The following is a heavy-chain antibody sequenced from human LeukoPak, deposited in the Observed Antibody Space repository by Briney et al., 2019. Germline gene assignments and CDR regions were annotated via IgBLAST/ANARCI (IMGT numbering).Heavy chain of an antibody. CDR1: GYSFTNYW. J-gene: IGHJ3*02. V-gene: IGHV5-51*01. CDR3: VRLVDLGAFDI. D-gene: IGHD3-3*01. CDR2: IYPGDSDT. Sequence: ESLKISCKGSGYSFTNYWIGWVRQMPEKGLEWMGIIYPGDSDTRYGPSFQGQVTVSADKSISTAYLQWSSLKASDTAMYYCVRLVDLGAFDIWGQGTMVTVSS.